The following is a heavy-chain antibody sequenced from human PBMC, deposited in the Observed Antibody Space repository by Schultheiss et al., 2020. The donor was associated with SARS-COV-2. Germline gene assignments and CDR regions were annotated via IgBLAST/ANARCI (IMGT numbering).Heavy chain of an antibody. J-gene: IGHJ4*02. V-gene: IGHV3-49*03. CDR3: TRDLDYDFWSGYGFFDY. D-gene: IGHD3-3*01. CDR2: IRSKAYGGTT. Sequence: GESLKISCTASGFTFGDYVMSWFRQAPGKGLEWVGFIRSKAYGGTTEYAASVKGRFTISRDDSKSIAYLQMNSLKTEDTAVYYCTRDLDYDFWSGYGFFDYWGQGTLVTVSS. CDR1: GFTFGDYV.